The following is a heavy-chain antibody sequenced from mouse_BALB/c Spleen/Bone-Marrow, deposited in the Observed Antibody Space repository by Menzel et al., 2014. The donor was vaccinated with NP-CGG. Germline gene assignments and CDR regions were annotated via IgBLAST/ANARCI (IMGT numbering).Heavy chain of an antibody. CDR1: GFTFSSYA. J-gene: IGHJ2*01. CDR3: ARHGITRLLDY. V-gene: IGHV5-9-1*01. Sequence: EVMLVESGGGLVKPGGSLKLSCAASGFTFSSYAMSWVRQTPEKRLERVATISSGSSYTYYPDSVKGRFTISRDNAKNTLYLQMSSLRSEDTAMYYCARHGITRLLDYWGQGTTLTVSS. CDR2: ISSGSSYT. D-gene: IGHD2-4*01.